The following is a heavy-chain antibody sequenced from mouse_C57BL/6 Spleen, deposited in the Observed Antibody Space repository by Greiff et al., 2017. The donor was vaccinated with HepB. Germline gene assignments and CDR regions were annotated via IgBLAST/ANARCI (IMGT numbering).Heavy chain of an antibody. D-gene: IGHD2-3*01. V-gene: IGHV1-81*01. Sequence: VQLVESGAELARPGASVKLSCTASGYTFTSYGISWVKQRTGQGLEWIGEIYPRSGNTYYNEKFKGKATLTADKSSSTAYMELRSLTSEDSAVYFCARGDDGYPFDYWGQGTTLTVSS. CDR3: ARGDDGYPFDY. J-gene: IGHJ2*01. CDR2: IYPRSGNT. CDR1: GYTFTSYG.